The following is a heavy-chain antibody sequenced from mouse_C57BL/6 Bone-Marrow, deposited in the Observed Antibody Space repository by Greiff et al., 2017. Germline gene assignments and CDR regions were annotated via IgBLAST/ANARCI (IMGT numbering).Heavy chain of an antibody. CDR3: ARRLRRHAMDY. CDR1: GYAFSSYW. D-gene: IGHD2-4*01. J-gene: IGHJ4*01. V-gene: IGHV1-80*01. Sequence: VQLVESGAELVKPGASVKISCKASGYAFSSYWMNWVKQRPGKGLEWIGQIYPGDGDTNYNGKFKGKATLTADKSSSTAYMQLSSLTSEDSAVYFCARRLRRHAMDYWGQGTSVTVSS. CDR2: IYPGDGDT.